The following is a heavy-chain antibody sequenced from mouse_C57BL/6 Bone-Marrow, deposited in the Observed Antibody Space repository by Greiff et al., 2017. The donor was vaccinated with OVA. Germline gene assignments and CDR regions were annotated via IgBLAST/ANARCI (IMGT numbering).Heavy chain of an antibody. CDR1: GYTFTSYW. Sequence: QVQLQQQPGAELVKPGASVKLSCKASGYTFTSYWMQWVKQRPGQGLEWIGEIDPSDSYTNYNQKFKGKATLTVDTSSSTAYMQLSSLTSEDSAVYYCARDDYDPYYFDYWGQGTTLTVSS. D-gene: IGHD2-4*01. CDR2: IDPSDSYT. CDR3: ARDDYDPYYFDY. V-gene: IGHV1-50*01. J-gene: IGHJ2*01.